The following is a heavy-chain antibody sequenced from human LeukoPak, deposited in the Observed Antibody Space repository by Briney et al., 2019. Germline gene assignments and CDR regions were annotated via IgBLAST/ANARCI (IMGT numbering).Heavy chain of an antibody. Sequence: ASVKVSCKASGYTFTSYGISWVRQAPGQGLEWMGWISAYNGNTNYAQKLQGRVTMTTDTSTSTAYMELRSLRSDDTAVYYCARGGITMVRASGYYYYYMDVWGKGTTVTISS. V-gene: IGHV1-18*01. CDR3: ARGGITMVRASGYYYYYMDV. J-gene: IGHJ6*03. CDR2: ISAYNGNT. CDR1: GYTFTSYG. D-gene: IGHD3-10*01.